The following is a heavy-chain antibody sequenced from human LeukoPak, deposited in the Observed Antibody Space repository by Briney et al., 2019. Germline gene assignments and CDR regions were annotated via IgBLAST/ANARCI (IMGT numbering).Heavy chain of an antibody. J-gene: IGHJ3*02. D-gene: IGHD6-13*01. CDR2: ISYDGSNK. V-gene: IGHV3-30-3*01. CDR1: GFTFSSYA. CDR3: ARDLRQQLVQDAFDI. Sequence: GGSLRLSCAASGFTFSSYAMHWVRQAPGKGLEWVAVISYDGSNKYYADSVKGRFTISRDNSKNTLYLQMNSLRAEDTAVYYCARDLRQQLVQDAFDIWGQGTMVTVSS.